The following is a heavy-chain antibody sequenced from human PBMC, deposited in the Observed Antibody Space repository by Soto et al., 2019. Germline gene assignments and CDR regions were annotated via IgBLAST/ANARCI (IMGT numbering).Heavy chain of an antibody. CDR1: GFTFSSYG. V-gene: IGHV3-30*18. CDR2: ISYDGSNK. CDR3: AKGYDILTGPPRADP. Sequence: GGSLRLSCAASGFTFSSYGMHGVRRAPGKGLEWVAVISYDGSNKYYADSVKGRFTISRDNSKNTLYLQMNSLRAEDTAVYYCAKGYDILTGPPRADPWGQGTLVTVSS. J-gene: IGHJ5*02. D-gene: IGHD3-9*01.